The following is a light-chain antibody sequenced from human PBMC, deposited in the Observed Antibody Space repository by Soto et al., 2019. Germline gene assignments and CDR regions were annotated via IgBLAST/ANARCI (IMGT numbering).Light chain of an antibody. J-gene: IGKJ5*01. Sequence: DIQMTQSPCSLSASVGDRVTITCRASQGISSYLAWYQQKPGKAPKLLIYAASTLQSGVPSRFSGSGSGTEFTLTISSLQPEDFATYYCQQLNSYPPFFGQGTRLEIK. CDR1: QGISSY. CDR2: AAS. V-gene: IGKV1-9*01. CDR3: QQLNSYPPF.